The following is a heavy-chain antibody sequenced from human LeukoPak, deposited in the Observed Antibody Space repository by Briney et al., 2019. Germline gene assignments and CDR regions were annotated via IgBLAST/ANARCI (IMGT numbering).Heavy chain of an antibody. Sequence: PGRSLRLSCAASGFTVSSNYMSWVRRAPGKGLEWVANIKQNGSEKYYVDSVKGRFTISRDNAKNSLYLQMNSLRAEDTAVYYCARNDYDSSGYYYVFLGNDYWGQGTLVTVSS. J-gene: IGHJ4*02. CDR1: GFTVSSNY. V-gene: IGHV3-7*01. CDR3: ARNDYDSSGYYYVFLGNDY. CDR2: IKQNGSEK. D-gene: IGHD3-22*01.